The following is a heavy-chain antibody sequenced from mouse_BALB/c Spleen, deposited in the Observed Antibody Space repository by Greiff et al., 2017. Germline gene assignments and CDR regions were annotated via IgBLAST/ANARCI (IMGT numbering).Heavy chain of an antibody. V-gene: IGHV5-9-4*01. Sequence: EVKVEESGGGLVKPGGSLKLSCAASGFTFSSYAMSWVRQSPEKRREWVAEISSGGSYTYYPDTVPGRFTISRDNAKNTLYLEMSSLRSEDTAMYYCAREGAYYGNYSYYFDYWGQGTTLTVSS. CDR2: ISSGGSYT. D-gene: IGHD2-10*01. J-gene: IGHJ2*01. CDR3: AREGAYYGNYSYYFDY. CDR1: GFTFSSYA.